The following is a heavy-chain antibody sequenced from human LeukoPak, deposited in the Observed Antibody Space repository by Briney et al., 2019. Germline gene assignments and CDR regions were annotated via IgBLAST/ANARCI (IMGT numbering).Heavy chain of an antibody. J-gene: IGHJ4*02. Sequence: PSETLSLTCTVSGGSISSGGYYWSWIRQPPGKGLEWIGYIYHSGSTYYNPSLKSRVTISVDRSKNQFSLKLSSVTAADTAVYYCAREGCSGGSCYFDYWGQGTLVTVSS. CDR1: GGSISSGGYY. CDR3: AREGCSGGSCYFDY. V-gene: IGHV4-30-2*01. D-gene: IGHD2-15*01. CDR2: IYHSGST.